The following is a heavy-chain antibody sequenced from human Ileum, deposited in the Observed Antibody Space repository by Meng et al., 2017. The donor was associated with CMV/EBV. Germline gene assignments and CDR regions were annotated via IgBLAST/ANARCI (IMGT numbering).Heavy chain of an antibody. J-gene: IGHJ6*02. CDR3: AKDLAVLRYLDWDYYYYGLDV. CDR2: IHYNGST. D-gene: IGHD3-9*01. V-gene: IGHV4-39*06. CDR1: GGSISGSSYY. Sequence: SETLSLTCAVSGGSISGSSYYWGWLRQPPGKGLEWIGSIHYNGSTYYNPSLKSRVTILVDASKNEVPLKLSSVTAADTAIYCCAKDLAVLRYLDWDYYYYGLDVWGQGTTVTVSS.